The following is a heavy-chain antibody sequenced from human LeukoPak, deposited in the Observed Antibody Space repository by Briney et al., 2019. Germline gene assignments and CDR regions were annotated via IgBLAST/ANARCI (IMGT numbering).Heavy chain of an antibody. D-gene: IGHD3-22*01. Sequence: GGSLRLSCAASGFTFSSYSMNWVRQAPGKGLEWVSSISSSSSYIYYADSVKGRFTISGDNAKNSLYLQMNSLRAEDTAVYYCARDGASITMIVVVISYFDYWGQGTLVTVSS. V-gene: IGHV3-21*01. CDR1: GFTFSSYS. J-gene: IGHJ4*02. CDR3: ARDGASITMIVVVISYFDY. CDR2: ISSSSSYI.